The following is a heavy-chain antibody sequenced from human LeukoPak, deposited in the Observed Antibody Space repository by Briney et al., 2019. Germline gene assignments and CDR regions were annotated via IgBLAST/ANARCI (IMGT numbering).Heavy chain of an antibody. Sequence: SETLSLTCTVSGGSISSYYWSWIRQPPGKGLEWIGYIYYSGSTNYNPSLKSRVTISVDTSENQFSLKLSSVTAADTAVYYCARALYDFWSGYYYYYMDVWGKGTTVTVSS. CDR3: ARALYDFWSGYYYYYMDV. D-gene: IGHD3-3*01. CDR2: IYYSGST. V-gene: IGHV4-59*01. J-gene: IGHJ6*03. CDR1: GGSISSYY.